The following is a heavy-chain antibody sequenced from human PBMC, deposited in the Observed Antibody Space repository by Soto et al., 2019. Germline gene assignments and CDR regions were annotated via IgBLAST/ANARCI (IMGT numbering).Heavy chain of an antibody. CDR3: ARDQDIVVVPAAIGSYYYGMDV. V-gene: IGHV1-46*01. Sequence: ASVKVSCKASGYTFTSYYMHWVRQAPGQGLEWMGIINPSGGSTSYAQKFQGRATMTRDTSTSTVYMELSSLRSEDTAVYYCARDQDIVVVPAAIGSYYYGMDVWGQGTTVTVSS. CDR2: INPSGGST. D-gene: IGHD2-2*01. J-gene: IGHJ6*02. CDR1: GYTFTSYY.